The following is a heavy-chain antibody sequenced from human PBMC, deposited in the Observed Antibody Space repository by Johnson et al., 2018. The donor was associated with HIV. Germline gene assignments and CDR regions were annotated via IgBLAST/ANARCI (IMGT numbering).Heavy chain of an antibody. CDR2: ISYDGSNK. V-gene: IGHV3-30-3*01. CDR1: RFTFSTYA. D-gene: IGHD5-18*01. CDR3: ARGRTYVETAMVDAFDI. Sequence: QVQLVESGGGVVQPGRSLRLSCVASRFTFSTYAMHWVRQAPGKGLEWVAVISYDGSNKYYADSVKGRFTISRDNSKNTLYLQMNSLRAEDTAVYYCARGRTYVETAMVDAFDIWGQGTMVTVSS. J-gene: IGHJ3*02.